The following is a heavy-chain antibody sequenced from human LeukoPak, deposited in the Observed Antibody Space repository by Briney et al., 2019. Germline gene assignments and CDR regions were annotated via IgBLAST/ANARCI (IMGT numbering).Heavy chain of an antibody. CDR3: AKVKYSSSWYYYYYMDV. V-gene: IGHV3-30*02. Sequence: PGGSLRLSCAASGFTFSSYGMHWVRQAPGKGLEWVAFIRYDGSNKYYADSVKGRFTISRDNSKNTLYLQMNSLRAEDTAVYYCAKVKYSSSWYYYYYMDVWGKGTTVTVSS. D-gene: IGHD6-13*01. CDR1: GFTFSSYG. J-gene: IGHJ6*03. CDR2: IRYDGSNK.